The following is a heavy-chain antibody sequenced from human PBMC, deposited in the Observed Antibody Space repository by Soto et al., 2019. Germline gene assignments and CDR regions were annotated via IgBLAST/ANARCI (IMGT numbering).Heavy chain of an antibody. CDR2: IYYSGST. V-gene: IGHV4-31*03. D-gene: IGHD3-22*01. Sequence: SETLSLTCTVSGGSISSGGYYWSWIRQHPGKGLEWIGYIYYSGSTYYNPSLKSRVTISVDTSKNQFSLKLSSVTAADTAVYYCERAYASSGYYFLSWFDPWGQGTLVPV. J-gene: IGHJ5*02. CDR1: GGSISSGGYY. CDR3: ERAYASSGYYFLSWFDP.